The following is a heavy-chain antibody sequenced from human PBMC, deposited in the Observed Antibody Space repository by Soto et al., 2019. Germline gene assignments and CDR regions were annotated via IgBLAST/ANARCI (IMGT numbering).Heavy chain of an antibody. CDR3: AKVRQQLPNWFDP. V-gene: IGHV3-23*01. Sequence: GGSLRLSCAASGFTFSTSPMGWVRQVPGRGLEWVSLISGTGGYTYYQDSVKGRFTISRDTSKNTLYLQMNSLRAEDTAIYYCAKVRQQLPNWFDPWGQGTQVTVSS. CDR1: GFTFSTSP. D-gene: IGHD6-13*01. CDR2: ISGTGGYT. J-gene: IGHJ5*02.